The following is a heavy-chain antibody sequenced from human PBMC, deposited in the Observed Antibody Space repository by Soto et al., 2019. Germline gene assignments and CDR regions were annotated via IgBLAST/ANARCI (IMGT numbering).Heavy chain of an antibody. CDR3: AHSVLRTFYGLVTTTALYFDH. V-gene: IGHV2-5*02. Sequence: QITLKESGTALVKPTQTLTLTCTFSGFSLTTSGVGVGWMRQTPGKAPEWLALIYWDGDERYSPSLRSRLTITKDTAKKQVVLTLANMEPVDTGTYFCAHSVLRTFYGLVTTTALYFDHWGEGALVTVSS. J-gene: IGHJ4*02. D-gene: IGHD3-9*01. CDR2: IYWDGDE. CDR1: GFSLTTSGVG.